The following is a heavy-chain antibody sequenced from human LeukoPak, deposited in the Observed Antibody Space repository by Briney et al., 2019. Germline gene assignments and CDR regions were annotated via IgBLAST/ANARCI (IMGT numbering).Heavy chain of an antibody. CDR2: ISSSSSYI. V-gene: IGHV3-21*01. CDR3: ARDGSYGDYYFDY. CDR1: GFTFDDYV. Sequence: GGSLRLSCAASGFTFDDYVMSWVRQAPGKGLEWVSSISSSSSYIYYADSVKGRFTISRDNAKNSLYLQMNSLRAEDTAVYYCARDGSYGDYYFDYWGQGTLVTVSS. D-gene: IGHD4-17*01. J-gene: IGHJ4*02.